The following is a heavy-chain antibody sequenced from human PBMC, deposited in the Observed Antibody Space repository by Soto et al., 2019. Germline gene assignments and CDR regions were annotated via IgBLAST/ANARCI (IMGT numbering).Heavy chain of an antibody. CDR1: GYTFTSYG. CDR3: AREPLKAGSHYAWFDP. D-gene: IGHD3-10*01. V-gene: IGHV1-18*01. CDR2: ISAYNGNT. J-gene: IGHJ5*02. Sequence: VKVSCKASGYTFTSYGISWVRQAPGQGLEWMGWISAYNGNTNYAQKLQGRVTMTTDTSTSTAYMELRSLRSDDTAVYYCAREPLKAGSHYAWFDPWGQGTLVTVSS.